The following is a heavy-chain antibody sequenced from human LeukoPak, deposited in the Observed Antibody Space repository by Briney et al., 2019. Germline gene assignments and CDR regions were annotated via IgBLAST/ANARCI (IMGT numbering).Heavy chain of an antibody. V-gene: IGHV4-39*07. J-gene: IGHJ4*02. D-gene: IGHD1-26*01. Sequence: PSETLSLTCTVSGGSISSSSYYWGWIRQPPGKGLEWIGSIYYSGSTYYNPSLKSRVTLSLDTSKNQFSLRLSSVTAADTAMYYCARDSGNYRGMDYWGQGTLVTVSS. CDR1: GGSISSSSYY. CDR2: IYYSGST. CDR3: ARDSGNYRGMDY.